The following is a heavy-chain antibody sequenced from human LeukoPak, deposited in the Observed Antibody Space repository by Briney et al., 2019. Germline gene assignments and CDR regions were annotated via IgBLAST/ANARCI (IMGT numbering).Heavy chain of an antibody. CDR3: ARGTIAAAGYYYFDY. CDR2: INRDGGEK. J-gene: IGHJ4*02. Sequence: GGSLRLSCAASGFTFSSYWMTWVRQTPGKGLEWVANINRDGGEKYYVDSVKGRFTISRDNAKNSLYLQMNSLRAEDTAVYYCARGTIAAAGYYYFDYWGQGTQVTVSS. D-gene: IGHD6-13*01. CDR1: GFTFSSYW. V-gene: IGHV3-7*04.